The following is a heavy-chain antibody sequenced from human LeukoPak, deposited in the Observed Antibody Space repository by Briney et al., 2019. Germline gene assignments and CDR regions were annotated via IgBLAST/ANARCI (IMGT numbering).Heavy chain of an antibody. J-gene: IGHJ4*02. CDR2: IYYSGSA. Sequence: SETLSLTCTVSGGSISSYYWSWIRQPPGKGLEWVGYIYYSGSANYNPSLKSRVTMSVDTSKNQFSLKLSSVTAADTAVYYCTTGNSYGWFWGQGTLVTVSS. CDR3: TTGNSYGWF. V-gene: IGHV4-59*01. CDR1: GGSISSYY. D-gene: IGHD5-18*01.